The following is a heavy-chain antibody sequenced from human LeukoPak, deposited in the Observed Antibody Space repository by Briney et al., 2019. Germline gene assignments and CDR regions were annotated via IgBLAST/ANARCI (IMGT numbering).Heavy chain of an antibody. Sequence: ASVKVSCKTSGYTFSSYGISWVRQAPGQGLEWMGWIGGYNTDTNSAQKLQGRVTMTTDTSTSTAYMELRSLRSDDTAVYYCARDLTLGATTSYFDYWGQGTLVTVSS. J-gene: IGHJ4*02. V-gene: IGHV1-18*01. D-gene: IGHD1-26*01. CDR2: IGGYNTDT. CDR3: ARDLTLGATTSYFDY. CDR1: GYTFSSYG.